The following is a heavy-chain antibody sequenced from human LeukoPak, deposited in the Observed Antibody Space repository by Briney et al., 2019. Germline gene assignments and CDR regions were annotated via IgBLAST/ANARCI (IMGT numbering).Heavy chain of an antibody. J-gene: IGHJ4*02. V-gene: IGHV3-64*01. Sequence: GGSLRLSCAASGFTFSEYSMHWVRQAPGKGLEYVSAISTNGGSTYYANSVKGRLTISRDDRKNTVDLQMGSLRPEDMAVYYCARGFRYYGSGIDYWGQGTLVTVPS. CDR2: ISTNGGST. D-gene: IGHD3-10*01. CDR3: ARGFRYYGSGIDY. CDR1: GFTFSEYS.